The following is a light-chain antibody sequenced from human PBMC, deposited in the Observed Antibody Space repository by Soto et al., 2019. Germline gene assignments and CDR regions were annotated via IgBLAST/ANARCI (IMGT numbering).Light chain of an antibody. J-gene: IGLJ2*01. Sequence: QSALTQPASVSGSPGQSITISCTGTSSDVGSYNLVSLYQQHPGKAPKLMIYEVSKRPSGVSNRFSGSKSGNTASLTISGLQAEDEADYYCCSYAGSSTFDVVFGGGTKLTVL. CDR3: CSYAGSSTFDVV. CDR2: EVS. V-gene: IGLV2-23*02. CDR1: SSDVGSYNL.